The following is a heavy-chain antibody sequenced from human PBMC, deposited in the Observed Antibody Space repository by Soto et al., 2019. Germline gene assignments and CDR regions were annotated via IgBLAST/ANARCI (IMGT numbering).Heavy chain of an antibody. J-gene: IGHJ4*02. V-gene: IGHV3-30-3*01. CDR1: GFSFSRFA. D-gene: IGHD3-10*01. Sequence: QVQLVESGGGVVQPGGSLRLSCAASGFSFSRFAIHWVRQAPGKGLEWLAVMSKDGSVIYYADSVKGRFTISRDNSKSSLFLQVNSLTSEDTAVYHCARSRSGAVPDSLGFWGQGTLVTVSS. CDR2: MSKDGSVI. CDR3: ARSRSGAVPDSLGF.